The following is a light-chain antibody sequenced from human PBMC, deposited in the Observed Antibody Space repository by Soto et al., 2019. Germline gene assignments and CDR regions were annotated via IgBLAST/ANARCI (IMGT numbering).Light chain of an antibody. CDR3: HSRA. Sequence: DIQMTQSPSTLSASVGDRVSITCRASQSVDRYLAWYQQKPGKAPHLLIYDASSLESGVPSRFSGSGSGTEFTLTISRLQPDDFATYFCHSRAFGQGTRLEN. V-gene: IGKV1-5*01. J-gene: IGKJ5*01. CDR1: QSVDRY. CDR2: DAS.